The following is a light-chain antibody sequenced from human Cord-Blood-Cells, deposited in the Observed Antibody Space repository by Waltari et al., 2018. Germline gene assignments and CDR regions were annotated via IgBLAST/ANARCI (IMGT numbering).Light chain of an antibody. V-gene: IGLV2-23*01. J-gene: IGLJ2*01. CDR2: EGA. CDR1: SSDVGSYNL. Sequence: QSALTQPASVSGSPGQSITISCTGTSSDVGSYNLVSWYQQHPGKAPILMIYEGAKRPSGVSNRFSCSKSGNTASLTISVLQAEDEADYYCCSYAGSSTYGVFGGGTKLTIL. CDR3: CSYAGSSTYGV.